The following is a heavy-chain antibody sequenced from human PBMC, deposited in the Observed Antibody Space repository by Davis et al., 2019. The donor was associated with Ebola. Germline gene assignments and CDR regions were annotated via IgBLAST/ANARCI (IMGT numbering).Heavy chain of an antibody. Sequence: MPSETLSLTCTVSGGSISSYYWSWIRQPPGKGLEWIGYIYYSGSTNYNPSLKSRVTISVDTSKNQFSLKLSSMTAADTAVYYCARAIGGRGGWFDPWGQGTLVTVSS. CDR3: ARAIGGRGGWFDP. CDR2: IYYSGST. V-gene: IGHV4-59*12. CDR1: GGSISSYY. J-gene: IGHJ5*02. D-gene: IGHD3-16*01.